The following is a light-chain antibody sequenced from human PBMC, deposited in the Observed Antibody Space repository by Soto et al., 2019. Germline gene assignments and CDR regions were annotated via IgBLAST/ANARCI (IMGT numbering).Light chain of an antibody. Sequence: QSVLTQPPSVSAAPGQKVTISCSASSSNIGNNYVSWYQQLPGTAPKLLIYDNNKRPSGIPDRFSGSKSGTSATLGITGLQTGDEADYYCGTWDSSLSAVFGGGTKVTVL. CDR3: GTWDSSLSAV. V-gene: IGLV1-51*01. CDR1: SSNIGNNY. J-gene: IGLJ2*01. CDR2: DNN.